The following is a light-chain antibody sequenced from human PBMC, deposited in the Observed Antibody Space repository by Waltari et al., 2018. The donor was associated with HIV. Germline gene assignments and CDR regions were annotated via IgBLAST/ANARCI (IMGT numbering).Light chain of an antibody. J-gene: IGKJ4*01. Sequence: EIALTQPPGTLSLSPGERATLSCRASQSLSSSDLAWYQHKLGQIPRLLIYGGSNRAASIPGRFSGSASGTDFTLTISRLGPEDFAVYYCQQYGRSPGFCGGTKLEI. CDR1: QSLSSSD. V-gene: IGKV3-20*01. CDR3: QQYGRSPG. CDR2: GGS.